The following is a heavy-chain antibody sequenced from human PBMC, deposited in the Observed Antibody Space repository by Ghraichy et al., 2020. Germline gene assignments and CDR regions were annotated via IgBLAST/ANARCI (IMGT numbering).Heavy chain of an antibody. J-gene: IGHJ6*02. V-gene: IGHV3-7*01. CDR1: GFSFNSYW. CDR2: IKQDGSQK. D-gene: IGHD4-17*01. CDR3: ARDGSAGDSSPETYFYYYFGMEV. Sequence: TLSLTCAASGFSFNSYWMSWVRQAPGKGLEWVANIKQDGSQKYYVDSVEGRFTISRDNAKKSLYLQMNSLTVEDTAVYFCARDGSAGDSSPETYFYYYFGMEVWGQGTTVTVSS.